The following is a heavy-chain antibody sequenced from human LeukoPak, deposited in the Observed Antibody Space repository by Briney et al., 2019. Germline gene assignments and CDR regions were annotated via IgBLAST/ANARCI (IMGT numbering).Heavy chain of an antibody. CDR1: GFTFTSYW. CDR2: VNSDGSST. CDR3: ARGRYYGMDV. J-gene: IGHJ6*02. Sequence: GGSLRLSCAASGFTFTSYWMHWVRQAPGKGLVWVSRVNSDGSSTTYADSVKGRFTISRDNAKNTLYLQMNSLRAEDTAVYHCARGRYYGMDVWGQGTTVTVSS. V-gene: IGHV3-74*01.